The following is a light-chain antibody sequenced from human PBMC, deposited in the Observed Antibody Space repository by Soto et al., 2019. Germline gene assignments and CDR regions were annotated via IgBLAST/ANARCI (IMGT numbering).Light chain of an antibody. CDR2: GAS. CDR1: HSVSSS. J-gene: IGKJ5*01. V-gene: IGKV3-20*01. Sequence: EIVMTQSPATLSVSPGERATLFCRASHSVSSSLAWYQQKPGQAPRLLMYGASSRATGIPDRLSGSGSGTDFTLTISRLEPEDFAVYYCQQYGSSPITFGQGTRLEI. CDR3: QQYGSSPIT.